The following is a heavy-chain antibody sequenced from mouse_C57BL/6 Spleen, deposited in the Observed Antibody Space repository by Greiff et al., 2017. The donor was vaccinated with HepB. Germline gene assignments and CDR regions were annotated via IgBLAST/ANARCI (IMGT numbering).Heavy chain of an antibody. CDR1: GYTFPSYW. J-gene: IGHJ2*01. CDR3: ARGITLGGNYFDY. CDR2: IDPSDSET. Sequence: QQSCKASGYTFPSYWMHWVKQRPIQGLEWIGNIDPSDSETHYNQKFKDKATLTVDKSSSTAYMQLSSLTSEDSAVYYCARGITLGGNYFDYWGQGTTLTVSS. D-gene: IGHD2-4*01. V-gene: IGHV1-52*01.